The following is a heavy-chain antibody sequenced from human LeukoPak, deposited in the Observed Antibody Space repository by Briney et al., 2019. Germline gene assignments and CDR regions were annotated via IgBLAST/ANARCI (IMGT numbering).Heavy chain of an antibody. CDR2: ISSSGDNT. V-gene: IGHV3-23*01. D-gene: IGHD3-22*01. CDR3: TKDALGFYDRSGYGLFAY. Sequence: GGSLRLSCAASGFTFSSYAMSWVRQAPGKGLEWVSTISSSGDNTNYADSVKGRFTVSRDNSKNALYLQMNSLRAEDTAVYYCTKDALGFYDRSGYGLFAYWGQGTLVTVSS. CDR1: GFTFSSYA. J-gene: IGHJ4*02.